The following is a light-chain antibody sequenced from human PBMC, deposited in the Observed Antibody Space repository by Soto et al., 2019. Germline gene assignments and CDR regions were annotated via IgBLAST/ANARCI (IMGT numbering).Light chain of an antibody. Sequence: SYGLTQPPSVSVAPGQTARMTCGGNNIGGNSVHWYQQKPGQAPVLVVYDDSDRPSGIPERFSGSNFENTPTLTVSRVEAGDEADYYCQVWDMSSEQVVFGGGTKLTVL. J-gene: IGLJ3*02. V-gene: IGLV3-21*02. CDR3: QVWDMSSEQVV. CDR2: DDS. CDR1: NIGGNS.